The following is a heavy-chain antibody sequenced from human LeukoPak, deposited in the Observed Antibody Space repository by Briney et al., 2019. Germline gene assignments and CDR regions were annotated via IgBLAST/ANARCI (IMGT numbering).Heavy chain of an antibody. CDR2: ISTSGST. CDR1: GGSISSYY. Sequence: SETLSLTCTVSGGSISSYYWSWIRQPAGKGLESIGHISTSGSTNYNPSLKSRVTISLDTSKNQFSLKLNSVTAADTAVYYCARGRALFDWGQGTLVTVSS. CDR3: ARGRALFD. J-gene: IGHJ4*02. V-gene: IGHV4-4*07.